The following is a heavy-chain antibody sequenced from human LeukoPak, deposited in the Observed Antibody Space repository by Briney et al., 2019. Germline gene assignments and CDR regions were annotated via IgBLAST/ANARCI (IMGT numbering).Heavy chain of an antibody. J-gene: IGHJ4*02. CDR1: LGSISSYY. D-gene: IGHD5-24*01. V-gene: IGHV4-59*01. CDR2: IYYSGST. Sequence: SETLSLTCVDSLGSISSYYWTWIRQPPGKGLEWIGYIYYSGSTNYNPYLKSRVTISLDTSKNQFSLKLSSVTAADTAVYYCARWSSDGYNYFDYWGQGTLVTVSS. CDR3: ARWSSDGYNYFDY.